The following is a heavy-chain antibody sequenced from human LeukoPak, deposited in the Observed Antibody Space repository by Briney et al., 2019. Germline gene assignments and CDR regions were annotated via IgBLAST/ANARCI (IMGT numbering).Heavy chain of an antibody. D-gene: IGHD6-19*01. J-gene: IGHJ4*02. CDR1: GFIFSDYY. CDR2: ISSSGSNI. CDR3: ASVWSSGWYGLGY. V-gene: IGHV3-11*04. Sequence: GGSLRLSCAASGFIFSDYYMSWIRQAPGKGLEWVSYISSSGSNIYYADSVKGRFAISRDNAKNSLYLQMNSLRAEDTAVYYCASVWSSGWYGLGYWGQGTLVTVSS.